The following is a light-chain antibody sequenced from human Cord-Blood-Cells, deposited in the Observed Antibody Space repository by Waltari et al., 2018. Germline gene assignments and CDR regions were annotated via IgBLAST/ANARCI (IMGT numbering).Light chain of an antibody. V-gene: IGLV1-47*01. CDR2: RNN. CDR3: AAWDDSLSGV. Sequence: QSVLTQPPSASGTPGQRVTISCSGSSSTIGRNYVYWYQQLPGTAPKLLSYRNNQRPSGVPDRFSGSKSGTSASLAISGLRSEDEADYYCAAWDDSLSGVFGGGTKLTVL. CDR1: SSTIGRNY. J-gene: IGLJ3*02.